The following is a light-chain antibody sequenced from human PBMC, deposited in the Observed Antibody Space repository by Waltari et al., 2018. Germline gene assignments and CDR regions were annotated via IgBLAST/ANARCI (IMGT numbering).Light chain of an antibody. Sequence: EIVLTQSPATLSLSPGDTGTLSCRASQDISTDLAWYQHRPGQPPRLLVYDVYNRAAGIPPRFSGSGSGTDFTLTISSLEPEDLAVYFCQQRSLWPRIFGPGTKVEI. CDR3: QQRSLWPRI. V-gene: IGKV3-11*01. J-gene: IGKJ1*01. CDR1: QDISTD. CDR2: DVY.